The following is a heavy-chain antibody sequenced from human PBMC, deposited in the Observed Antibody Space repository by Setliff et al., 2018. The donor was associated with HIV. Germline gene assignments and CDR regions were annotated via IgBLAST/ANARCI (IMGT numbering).Heavy chain of an antibody. CDR3: ARGAPGGYCGGDCYFQGDYQYYYCMDV. J-gene: IGHJ6*03. CDR1: NGSIRRSSSFY. CDR2: IYHRGNA. Sequence: SETLSLTCTVSNGSIRRSSSFYWGWVRQPPGKGLEWIGSIYHRGNAYYNPSLKSRVTMSVDTSKNQFSLKLTSLTAADTAVYYCARGAPGGYCGGDCYFQGDYQYYYCMDVWGNGTTVTVSS. V-gene: IGHV4-39*01. D-gene: IGHD2-21*02.